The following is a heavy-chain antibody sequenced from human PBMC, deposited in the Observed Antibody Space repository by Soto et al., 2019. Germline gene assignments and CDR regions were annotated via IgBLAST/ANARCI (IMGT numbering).Heavy chain of an antibody. V-gene: IGHV3-53*01. CDR3: APPTGGGGY. CDR2: IYSGGYT. Sequence: EVQLVESGGGLIQPGGSLRLSCAVSGFTVSNNYMSWVRQAPGKGLEGVSVIYSGGYTAYGDSVKGRFTISRDNSKNTLHLQMNTRSADDPAGFCRAPPTGGGGYWGQGTLVTVSS. J-gene: IGHJ4*02. D-gene: IGHD3-10*01. CDR1: GFTVSNNY.